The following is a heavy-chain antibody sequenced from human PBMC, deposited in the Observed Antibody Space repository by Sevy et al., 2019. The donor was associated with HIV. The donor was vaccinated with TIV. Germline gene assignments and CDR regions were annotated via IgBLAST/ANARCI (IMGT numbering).Heavy chain of an antibody. CDR1: GYTLRELS. CDR3: ASDSRPLYYDFWSGTTAFDI. CDR2: FDPEDGEI. V-gene: IGHV1-24*01. J-gene: IGHJ3*02. D-gene: IGHD3-3*01. Sequence: ASVKVSCKVSGYTLRELSIHWVRQAPGKGPEWMGGFDPEDGEISYAQKFQGRVTITEDTSTDTAYMDLGSQRSDDTAVYYCASDSRPLYYDFWSGTTAFDIWGQGTMVTVSS.